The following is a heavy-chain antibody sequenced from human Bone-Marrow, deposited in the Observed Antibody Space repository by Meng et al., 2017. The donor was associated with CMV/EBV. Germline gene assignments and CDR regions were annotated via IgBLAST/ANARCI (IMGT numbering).Heavy chain of an antibody. CDR2: VSPDGRSN. D-gene: IGHD3-3*02. Sequence: GGSLRLSCEASGFTFNIFAIHWVRQTPGKGLEWVGYVSPDGRSNFFAGSVTGRFTVSRDNSENTVYLHMNSLRVEDTAIYYCAREAFLDDFDIWGQGTMVTVSS. J-gene: IGHJ3*02. V-gene: IGHV3-30*04. CDR3: AREAFLDDFDI. CDR1: GFTFNIFA.